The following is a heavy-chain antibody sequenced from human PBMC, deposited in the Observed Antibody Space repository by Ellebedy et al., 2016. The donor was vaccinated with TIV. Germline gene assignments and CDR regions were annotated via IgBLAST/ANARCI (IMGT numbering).Heavy chain of an antibody. CDR1: GFTFSSYA. V-gene: IGHV3-30*01. CDR2: ISYDGSNK. Sequence: GESLKISCAASGFTFSSYAMHWVRQAPGKGLEWVAVISYDGSNKYYADSVKGRFTISSDTSKNTLYLQMNSLRAEDTAVYYCARDIYSYGYGAFDYWGQGTLVTVSS. D-gene: IGHD5-18*01. J-gene: IGHJ4*02. CDR3: ARDIYSYGYGAFDY.